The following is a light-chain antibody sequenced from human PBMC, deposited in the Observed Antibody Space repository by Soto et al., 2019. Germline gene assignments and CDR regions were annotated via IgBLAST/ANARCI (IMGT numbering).Light chain of an antibody. J-gene: IGLJ2*01. CDR3: QSYDSSLTGPKVL. V-gene: IGLV1-40*01. CDR2: GNS. Sequence: QSVLTQPPSVSGAPGQRVTISCTGSSSNIGAGYDVQRYQQFPGTAPKLLIYGNSTRPSGVPARFSGSKSGSSASLAITGIQAEDEADYYCQSYDSSLTGPKVLFGGGTKLTVL. CDR1: SSNIGAGYD.